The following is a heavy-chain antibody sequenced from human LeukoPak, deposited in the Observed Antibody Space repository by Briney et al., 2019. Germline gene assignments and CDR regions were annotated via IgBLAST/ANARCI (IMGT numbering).Heavy chain of an antibody. CDR1: GGSISSGGYS. Sequence: SQTLSLTCAVSGGSISSGGYSWSWIRQPPGKGLEWIVYICHSGSTYYNPSPKSRVTISVDRSKNQFSLKLSSVTAADTAVYYCARAENGNYVSSNYGMDVWGQGTTVTVSS. CDR3: ARAENGNYVSSNYGMDV. D-gene: IGHD4-17*01. CDR2: ICHSGST. J-gene: IGHJ6*02. V-gene: IGHV4-30-2*01.